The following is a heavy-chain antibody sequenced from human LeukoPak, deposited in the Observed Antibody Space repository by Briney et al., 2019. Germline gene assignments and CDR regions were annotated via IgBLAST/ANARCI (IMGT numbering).Heavy chain of an antibody. J-gene: IGHJ4*02. Sequence: GGSLRFSCAASGFTFSSYAMSWVRQAPGKGLEWVSAISGSGGSTYYADSVKGRFTISRDNSKNTLYLQMNSLRAEDTAVYYCAKDLGFMGSSSGSSTLGGYWGQGTLVTVSS. CDR3: AKDLGFMGSSSGSSTLGGY. V-gene: IGHV3-23*01. D-gene: IGHD1-26*01. CDR1: GFTFSSYA. CDR2: ISGSGGST.